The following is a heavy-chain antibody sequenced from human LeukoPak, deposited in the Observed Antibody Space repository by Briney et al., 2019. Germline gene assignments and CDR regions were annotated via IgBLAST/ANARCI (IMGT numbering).Heavy chain of an antibody. CDR3: AKVSNYQTSYYFDY. J-gene: IGHJ4*02. CDR2: ITSSSSYI. Sequence: GGSLRLSCAASGFTFSSYNMNWVRQAPGKGLEWVSSITSSSSYIYYADSVKGRFTISRDNAKNTLYLQMNSLRAEDTAVYYCAKVSNYQTSYYFDYWGQGTLVTVSS. V-gene: IGHV3-21*04. D-gene: IGHD1-7*01. CDR1: GFTFSSYN.